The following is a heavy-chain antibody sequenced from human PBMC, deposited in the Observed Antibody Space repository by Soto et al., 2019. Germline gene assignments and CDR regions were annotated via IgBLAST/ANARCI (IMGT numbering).Heavy chain of an antibody. D-gene: IGHD2-2*01. Sequence: GASVKVSSKASRYTFTCYYMHWVRPAPGQGLEWMGIINPSGGSTSYAQKFQGRVTMTRDTSTSTVYMELSSLRSEDTAVYYCARTAVVVPAAMTFDYWGQGTLVTV. CDR1: RYTFTCYY. V-gene: IGHV1-46*03. J-gene: IGHJ4*02. CDR3: ARTAVVVPAAMTFDY. CDR2: INPSGGST.